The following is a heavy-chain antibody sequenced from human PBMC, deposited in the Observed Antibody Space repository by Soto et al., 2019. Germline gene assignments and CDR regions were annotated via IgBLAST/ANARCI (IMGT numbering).Heavy chain of an antibody. CDR2: IIPIFGTA. V-gene: IGHV1-69*13. J-gene: IGHJ6*02. CDR1: GGTFSSYA. CDR3: AAERRVYYYRMEF. Sequence: SVKVSCKASGGTFSSYAISWVRQAPGQGLEWMGGIIPIFGTANYAQKFQGRVTITADESTSTAYMELSSLRSEDTAVYYCAAERRVYYYRMEFWGQGTTVTVAS. D-gene: IGHD1-1*01.